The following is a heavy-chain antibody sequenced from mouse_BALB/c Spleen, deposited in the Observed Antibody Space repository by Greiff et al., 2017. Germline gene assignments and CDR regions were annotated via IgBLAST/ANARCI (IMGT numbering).Heavy chain of an antibody. V-gene: IGHV5-9-3*01. D-gene: IGHD1-1*01. CDR2: ISSGGSYP. CDR3: ARQGNYYGSKEDYFDY. J-gene: IGHJ2*01. CDR1: GFTFSSYA. Sequence: EVKLMESGGGLVKPGGSLKLSCAASGFTFSSYAMSWVRQTPEKRLEWVATISSGGSYPYYPDSVKGRFPISRDNAKNTLYLQMISLRSEDTAMYYCARQGNYYGSKEDYFDYWGQGTTLTVSS.